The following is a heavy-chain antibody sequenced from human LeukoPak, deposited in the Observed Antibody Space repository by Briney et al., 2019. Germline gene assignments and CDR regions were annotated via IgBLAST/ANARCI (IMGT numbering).Heavy chain of an antibody. CDR3: ARYARGVVVPAASIYYGMDV. D-gene: IGHD2-2*01. J-gene: IGHJ6*04. CDR2: IYYSGST. Sequence: SETLSLTCTVSGGSVSSGSYYWSWIRQPPGKGLEWIGYIYYSGSTNYNPSLKSRVTISVDTSKNQFSLKLSSVTAADTAVYCCARYARGVVVPAASIYYGMDVWGKGTTVTVSS. CDR1: GGSVSSGSYY. V-gene: IGHV4-61*01.